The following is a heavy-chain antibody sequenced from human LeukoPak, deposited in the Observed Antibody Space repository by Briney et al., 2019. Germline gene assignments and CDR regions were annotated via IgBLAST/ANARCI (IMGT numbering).Heavy chain of an antibody. D-gene: IGHD3-3*02. V-gene: IGHV4-59*01. CDR2: IYYSGGT. CDR3: ARSNHFWSGFLDT. Sequence: PSETLSLTCTVSGGSISSYYWSWIRQPPGKGLEWIGYIYYSGGTNYNPSLKSRVTISVDTSKNQFSLKLSSVTAADTAVYFCARSNHFWSGFLDTWGQGTLVTVSS. J-gene: IGHJ4*02. CDR1: GGSISSYY.